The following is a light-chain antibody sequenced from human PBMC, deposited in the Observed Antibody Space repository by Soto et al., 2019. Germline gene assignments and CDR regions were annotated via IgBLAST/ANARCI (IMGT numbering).Light chain of an antibody. Sequence: EIVLTQSPATLSLSPGERATLSCRASQSVSSYLAWYQQKPGQAPRLLIYDASNRATGSPARFSGSGSGTDFTLTNSSLEPEDIAVYYCQQRSNWPPYTFGQGTKLEIK. CDR3: QQRSNWPPYT. J-gene: IGKJ2*01. V-gene: IGKV3-11*01. CDR1: QSVSSY. CDR2: DAS.